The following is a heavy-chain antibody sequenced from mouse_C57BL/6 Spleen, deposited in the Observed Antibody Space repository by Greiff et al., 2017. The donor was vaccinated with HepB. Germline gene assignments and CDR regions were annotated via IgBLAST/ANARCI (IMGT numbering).Heavy chain of an antibody. CDR1: GYTFTDYN. CDR2: INPNNGGT. D-gene: IGHD2-1*01. V-gene: IGHV1-18*01. J-gene: IGHJ2*01. CDR3: ARRSYGIFDY. Sequence: EVQLQQSGPELVKPGASVKIPCKASGYTFTDYNMDWVKQSHGKSLEWIGDINPNNGGTIYNQKFKGKATLTVDKSSSTAYMELRSLTSEDTAVHYCARRSYGIFDYWGQGTTLTVSS.